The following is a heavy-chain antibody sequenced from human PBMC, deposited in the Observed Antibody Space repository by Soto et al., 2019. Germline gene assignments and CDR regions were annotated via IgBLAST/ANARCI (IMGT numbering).Heavy chain of an antibody. V-gene: IGHV3-30*18. D-gene: IGHD1-1*01. CDR3: AKDRNPTINYYFHY. Sequence: GGSLRLSCAASGFTFSRYGMHWVRQAPGKGLEWVAFLSYDGSNKYYADSVKGRFTISRDNSNNTLYLQMNSLRAEDTAVYYCAKDRNPTINYYFHYWGQGTLVTVSS. J-gene: IGHJ4*02. CDR1: GFTFSRYG. CDR2: LSYDGSNK.